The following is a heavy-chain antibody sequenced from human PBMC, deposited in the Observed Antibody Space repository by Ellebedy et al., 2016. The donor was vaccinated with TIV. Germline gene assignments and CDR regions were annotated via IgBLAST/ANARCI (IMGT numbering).Heavy chain of an antibody. CDR3: ARDGLRAGDDPVYYPHYMDV. CDR2: ISGYNRNT. V-gene: IGHV1-18*01. Sequence: ASVKVSXXASGYVFSSYGISWVRQAPGQGLEWMGWISGYNRNTKYAQKLQGRVIMTTDTSTSTAYMELRSLRSDDTAVYYSARDGLRAGDDPVYYPHYMDVWGKGTTVTVAS. CDR1: GYVFSSYG. J-gene: IGHJ6*03. D-gene: IGHD5-12*01.